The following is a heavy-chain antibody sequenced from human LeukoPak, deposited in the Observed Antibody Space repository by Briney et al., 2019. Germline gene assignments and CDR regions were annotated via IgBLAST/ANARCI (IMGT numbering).Heavy chain of an antibody. D-gene: IGHD1-26*01. CDR3: ARGGEPVGFDY. CDR2: ISSSSSYI. CDR1: GFSVSSNY. J-gene: IGHJ4*02. Sequence: GGSLRLSCAASGFSVSSNYMSWVRQAPGKGLEWVSSISSSSSYIYYADSVKGRFTISRDNAKNSLSLQMNSLRAEDTAVYYCARGGEPVGFDYWGQGTLVTVSS. V-gene: IGHV3-21*01.